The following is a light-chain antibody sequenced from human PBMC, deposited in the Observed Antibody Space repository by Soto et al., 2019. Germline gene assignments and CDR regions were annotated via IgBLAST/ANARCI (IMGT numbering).Light chain of an antibody. CDR1: QSVNSNY. Sequence: EIVLTQSPGTLSLSPGDRATLSCRASQSVNSNYLAWYQRKPGQAPRLLIYGASNRATDIPYRFSASGSGTDFTLTSTRLEAEDFAVYYCQQYDSTPPTFGQGTKVEGK. V-gene: IGKV3-20*01. CDR3: QQYDSTPPT. J-gene: IGKJ1*01. CDR2: GAS.